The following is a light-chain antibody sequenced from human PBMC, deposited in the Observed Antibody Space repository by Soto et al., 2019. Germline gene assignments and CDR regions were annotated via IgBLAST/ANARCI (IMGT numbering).Light chain of an antibody. Sequence: QSALTQPASVSGSPGQSITISCTGTSCYIGGYNYVSWYQQHPGNPPKLMIYEVSNRPSGVSNRFSGTKSSNTASLTISGLEDDDEADYYCSSHTTINTRVFGRGTKRTVL. J-gene: IGLJ3*02. CDR1: SCYIGGYNY. CDR3: SSHTTINTRV. CDR2: EVS. V-gene: IGLV2-14*01.